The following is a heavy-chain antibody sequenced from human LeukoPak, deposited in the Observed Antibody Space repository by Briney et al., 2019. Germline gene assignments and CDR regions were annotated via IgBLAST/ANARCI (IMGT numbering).Heavy chain of an antibody. D-gene: IGHD2-2*02. CDR3: AREDCSSTSCYTKAFDI. CDR2: SPNSGCT. Sequence: SPNSGCTNYPQKFQGRVTMTRDTSISTAYMELSRLRSNDTAVYYCAREDCSSTSCYTKAFDIWGQGTMVTVSS. V-gene: IGHV1-2*02. J-gene: IGHJ3*02.